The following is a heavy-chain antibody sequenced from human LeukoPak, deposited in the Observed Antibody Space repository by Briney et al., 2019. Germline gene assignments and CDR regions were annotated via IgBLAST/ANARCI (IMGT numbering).Heavy chain of an antibody. V-gene: IGHV4-59*11. CDR1: GGSISSHY. CDR3: AREGNGYNNWFDP. CDR2: IYYSGST. J-gene: IGHJ5*02. Sequence: PSETLPLTCTVSGGSISSHYWSWIRQPPGKGLEWIGYIYYSGSTNYNPSLKSRVTISVDTSKNQFSLKLSSVTAADTAVYYCAREGNGYNNWFDPWGQGTLVTVSS. D-gene: IGHD5-24*01.